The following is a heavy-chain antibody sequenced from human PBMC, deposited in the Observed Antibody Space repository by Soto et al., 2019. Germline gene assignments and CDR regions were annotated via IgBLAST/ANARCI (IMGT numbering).Heavy chain of an antibody. D-gene: IGHD3-10*01. J-gene: IGHJ4*02. CDR2: IYWDDDK. CDR3: AHRAKRITMVRGVITPYYFDY. Sequence: QITLKESGPTLVKPTQTLTLTCTFSGFSLSTSGVGVGWIRQPPGKALEWLALIYWDDDKRYSPSLKSRLTITKDTSKNQVVLTMTNMAPVDTATYYCAHRAKRITMVRGVITPYYFDYWGQGTLVTVSS. V-gene: IGHV2-5*02. CDR1: GFSLSTSGVG.